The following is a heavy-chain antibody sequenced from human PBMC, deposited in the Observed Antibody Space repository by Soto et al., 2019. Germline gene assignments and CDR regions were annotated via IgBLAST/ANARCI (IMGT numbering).Heavy chain of an antibody. CDR2: IIPIFGTA. CDR1: GCTFSSYA. Sequence: SVKVSCKASGCTFSSYAISWVRQAAGQGLEWMGGIIPIFGTANYAQKFQGRVTITADESTSTAYMELSSLRSEDTAVYYCARGGDTATGYYFEYLGQGTLVIVS. J-gene: IGHJ4*02. D-gene: IGHD5-18*01. V-gene: IGHV1-69*13. CDR3: ARGGDTATGYYFEY.